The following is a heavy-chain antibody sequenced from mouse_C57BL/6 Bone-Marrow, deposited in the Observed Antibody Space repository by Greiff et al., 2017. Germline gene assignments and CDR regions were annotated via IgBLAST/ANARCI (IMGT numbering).Heavy chain of an antibody. Sequence: VQLKQSGAELARPGASVKLSCKASGYTFTSYGISWVKQRPGQGLEWIGEIYPRSGNTYYNEKFKGKATLTADKSSSTAYMELRSLTSEDSAVYFCAYGVDYWGQGTTLTVSS. CDR1: GYTFTSYG. V-gene: IGHV1-81*01. CDR2: IYPRSGNT. D-gene: IGHD1-1*02. J-gene: IGHJ2*01. CDR3: AYGVDY.